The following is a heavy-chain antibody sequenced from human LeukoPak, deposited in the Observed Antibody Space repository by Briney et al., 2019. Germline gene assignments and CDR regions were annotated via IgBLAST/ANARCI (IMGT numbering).Heavy chain of an antibody. D-gene: IGHD5-18*01. J-gene: IGHJ4*02. CDR3: AKDYYSGYSYGYPAFDY. CDR1: GFIFSSYW. CDR2: ISYDGSNK. Sequence: GGSLRLSCAASGFIFSSYWVTWVRQAPGKGLEWVAVISYDGSNKYYADSVKGRFTISRDNSKNTLYLQMNSLRAEDTAVYYCAKDYYSGYSYGYPAFDYWGQGTLVTVSS. V-gene: IGHV3-30*18.